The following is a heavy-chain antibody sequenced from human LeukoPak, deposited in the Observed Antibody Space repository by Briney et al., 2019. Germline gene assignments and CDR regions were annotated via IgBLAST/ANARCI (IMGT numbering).Heavy chain of an antibody. Sequence: PGGSLRLSCAAYGFSLSGYWMSWVRQAPGKGLEWVASLHADGNEKYFVHSVKGRFSVSGDNAKNSLYMQMNSLRGEDTAVYYCARGGYSFDYLGQRTLVTVSS. J-gene: IGHJ4*02. CDR2: LHADGNEK. CDR1: GFSLSGYW. D-gene: IGHD5-12*01. CDR3: ARGGYSFDY. V-gene: IGHV3-7*01.